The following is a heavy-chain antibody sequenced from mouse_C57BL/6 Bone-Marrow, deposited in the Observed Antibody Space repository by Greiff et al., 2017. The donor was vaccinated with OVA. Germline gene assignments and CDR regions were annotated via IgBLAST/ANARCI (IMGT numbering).Heavy chain of an antibody. Sequence: VQRVESGPELVKPGASVKISCKASGYAFSSSWMNWVKQRPGKGLEWIGRIYPGDGDTNYNGKFKGKATLTADKSSSTAYMQLSSLTSEDSAVYFCARGIYYGSSYDYAMDYWGQGTSVTVSS. D-gene: IGHD1-1*01. J-gene: IGHJ4*01. CDR2: IYPGDGDT. CDR1: GYAFSSSW. CDR3: ARGIYYGSSYDYAMDY. V-gene: IGHV1-82*01.